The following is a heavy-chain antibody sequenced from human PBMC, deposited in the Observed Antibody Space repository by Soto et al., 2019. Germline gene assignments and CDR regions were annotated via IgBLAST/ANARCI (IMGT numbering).Heavy chain of an antibody. D-gene: IGHD6-19*01. CDR2: ISGSGGST. Sequence: GGSLRLSCAASGFTFSSYAMSWVRQAPGKGLEWVSAISGSGGSTYYADSVKGRFTISRDNAKNSLYLQMNSLRAEDTALYYCAKDRIAVAVYYFDYWGQGTLDTVSS. J-gene: IGHJ4*02. V-gene: IGHV3-23*01. CDR3: AKDRIAVAVYYFDY. CDR1: GFTFSSYA.